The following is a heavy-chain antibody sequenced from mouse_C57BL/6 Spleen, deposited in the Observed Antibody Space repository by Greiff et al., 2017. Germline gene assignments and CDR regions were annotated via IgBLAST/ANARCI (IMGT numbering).Heavy chain of an antibody. CDR1: GYTFTSYW. CDR2: IYPGSGST. J-gene: IGHJ3*01. V-gene: IGHV1-55*01. Sequence: VQLQQPGAELVKPGASVKMSCKASGYTFTSYWITWVKQRPGQGLEWIGDIYPGSGSTNYNEKFKSKATLTVDTSSSTAYMQLSSLTSEDSAVYYCARAGYYGSSHLAYWGQGTLVTVSA. CDR3: ARAGYYGSSHLAY. D-gene: IGHD1-1*01.